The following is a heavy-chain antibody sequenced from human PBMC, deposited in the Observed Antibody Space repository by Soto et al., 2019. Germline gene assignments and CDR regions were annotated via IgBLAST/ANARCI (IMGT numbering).Heavy chain of an antibody. CDR2: ISYDGSNK. D-gene: IGHD3-22*01. J-gene: IGHJ4*02. V-gene: IGHV3-30*18. CDR3: AKDLRYYASSGYYPYYFDY. Sequence: GGSLRLSCAASGFTFSSYGMHWVRQAPGKGLEWVAVISYDGSNKYYADSVKGRFTISRDNSKNTLYLQMNSLRAEDTAVYYCAKDLRYYASSGYYPYYFDYWGQGTLVTVSS. CDR1: GFTFSSYG.